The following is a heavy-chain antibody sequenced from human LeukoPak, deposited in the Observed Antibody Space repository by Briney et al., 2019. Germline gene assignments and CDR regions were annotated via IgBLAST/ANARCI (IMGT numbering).Heavy chain of an antibody. D-gene: IGHD3-16*02. CDR1: GYTFTSYY. V-gene: IGHV1-46*01. CDR3: ARVDVMITFGGVIGRGYFDY. Sequence: ASVKVSCKASGYTFTSYYMHWVRQAPGQGLEWMGIINPSGGSTIYAQKFQGRVTMTRETSTCTVYMELSSLRSEDTAVYYCARVDVMITFGGVIGRGYFDYWGQGTLVTVSS. J-gene: IGHJ4*02. CDR2: INPSGGST.